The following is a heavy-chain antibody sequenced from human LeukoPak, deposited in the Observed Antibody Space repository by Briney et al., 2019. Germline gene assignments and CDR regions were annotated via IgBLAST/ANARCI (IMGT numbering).Heavy chain of an antibody. D-gene: IGHD6-25*01. V-gene: IGHV4-39*01. J-gene: IGHJ6*02. CDR1: GGSISSSSDY. Sequence: SETLSLTCTVSGGSISSSSDYWGWVRQPPGRGLEWIGRVHYTGITYYNPTLESRLTISVDTSKNQFSLKLSSVTAADTAVFYCVRIAADHPKNYFHYGMDVWGQGTTVTVSS. CDR2: VHYTGIT. CDR3: VRIAADHPKNYFHYGMDV.